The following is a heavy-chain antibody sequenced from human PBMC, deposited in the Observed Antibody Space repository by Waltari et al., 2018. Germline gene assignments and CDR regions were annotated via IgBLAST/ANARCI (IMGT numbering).Heavy chain of an antibody. CDR2: ISSSGSTI. CDR1: GFTFSSYE. CDR3: ASGQYYYDSSGKNFDY. D-gene: IGHD3-22*01. J-gene: IGHJ4*02. V-gene: IGHV3-48*03. Sequence: EVQLVESGGGLVQPGGSLRLSCAASGFTFSSYEMTWVRQATGKGLGWVSYISSSGSTIYYADSVKGRFTISRDNAKNSLYLQMNSLRAEDTAVYYCASGQYYYDSSGKNFDYWGQGTLVTVSS.